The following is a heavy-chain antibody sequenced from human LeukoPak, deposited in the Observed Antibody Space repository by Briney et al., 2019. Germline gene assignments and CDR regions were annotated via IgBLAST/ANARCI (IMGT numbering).Heavy chain of an antibody. J-gene: IGHJ4*02. V-gene: IGHV3-30-3*01. CDR2: ISYDGSNK. CDR3: ASPYLRWELLGGYFDY. D-gene: IGHD1-26*01. CDR1: GFTFSSYA. Sequence: GGSLRLSCAASGFTFSSYAMHWVRQAPGKGLEWVEVISYDGSNKYYADSVKGRFTISRDHSKNTLYLQMNSLRAEDTAVYYCASPYLRWELLGGYFDYWGQGTLVTVSS.